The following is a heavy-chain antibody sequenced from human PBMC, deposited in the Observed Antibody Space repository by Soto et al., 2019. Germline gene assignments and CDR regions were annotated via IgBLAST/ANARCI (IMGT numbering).Heavy chain of an antibody. D-gene: IGHD2-15*01. J-gene: IGHJ6*03. CDR3: ARESLPPYCSGGSCYSERSYYYYYMDV. CDR2: INPSGGST. CDR1: GYTFTSYG. V-gene: IGHV1-46*03. Sequence: GASVKVSCKASGYTFTSYGISWVRQAPGQGLEWMGIINPSGGSTSYAQKFQGRVTMTRDTSTSTVYMELSSLRSEDTAVYYCARESLPPYCSGGSCYSERSYYYYYMDVWGKGTTVTVSS.